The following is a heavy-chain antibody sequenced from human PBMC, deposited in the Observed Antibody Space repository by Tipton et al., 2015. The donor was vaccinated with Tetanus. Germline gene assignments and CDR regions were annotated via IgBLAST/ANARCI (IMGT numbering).Heavy chain of an antibody. CDR3: ARLPKHYSASGST. Sequence: QLVQSGAEAKKPGESLRISCQASGHNSASYWLSWVRQMPGRGLEWMGIIYLGDSHATYSPSFQGQVTISADQSINTAYLQWTSLKASDTAIYFCARLPKHYSASGSTWGQGTLVTVSS. D-gene: IGHD3-10*01. CDR2: IYLGDSHA. J-gene: IGHJ1*01. V-gene: IGHV5-51*01. CDR1: GHNSASYW.